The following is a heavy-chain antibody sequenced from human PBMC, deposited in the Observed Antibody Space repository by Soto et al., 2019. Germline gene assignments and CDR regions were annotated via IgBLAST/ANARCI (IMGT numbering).Heavy chain of an antibody. CDR2: VNWNSGSR. CDR3: AKGGTAMIKHWFDP. V-gene: IGHV3-9*01. J-gene: IGHJ5*02. D-gene: IGHD5-18*01. Sequence: EVQLVESGGGLVQPGGSLRLSCEASGFTFDAYAMHWVRQAPGKGLEWVSGVNWNSGSRDSGDSVKGRFTISRDNAQSAQSLKMNILIPGDTAFYYCAKGGTAMIKHWFDPWGQGTLVTVSS. CDR1: GFTFDAYA.